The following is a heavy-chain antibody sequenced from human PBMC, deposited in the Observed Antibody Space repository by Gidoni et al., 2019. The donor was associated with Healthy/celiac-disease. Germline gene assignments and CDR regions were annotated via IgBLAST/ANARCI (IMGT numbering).Heavy chain of an antibody. CDR3: AKNGPASSPEGFDY. D-gene: IGHD2-2*01. J-gene: IGHJ4*02. V-gene: IGHV3-30*18. Sequence: QVQLVESGGGVVQPGRSLRLSCAASGFTFSSYGMHWVRQAPGKGLEWVAVISYDGSNKYYADSVKGRFTISRDNSKNTLYLQMNSLRAEDTAVYYCAKNGPASSPEGFDYWGQGTLVTVSS. CDR1: GFTFSSYG. CDR2: ISYDGSNK.